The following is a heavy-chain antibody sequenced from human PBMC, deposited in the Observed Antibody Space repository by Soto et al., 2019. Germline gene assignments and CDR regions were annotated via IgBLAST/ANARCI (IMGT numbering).Heavy chain of an antibody. V-gene: IGHV1-69*01. CDR2: IIPVSGAA. CDR3: APALGCRSTSCTLDY. J-gene: IGHJ4*02. Sequence: QVQLVQYGDEVKKPGSSVKVSCKASGGTFGSYAFSWVRQAPGQGLEWMGGIIPVSGAAHYAQKFQGRVTITADESTRTAYMELSSLSSQDTAVSYCAPALGCRSTSCTLDYWGQGTRVIGSS. D-gene: IGHD2-2*01. CDR1: GGTFGSYA.